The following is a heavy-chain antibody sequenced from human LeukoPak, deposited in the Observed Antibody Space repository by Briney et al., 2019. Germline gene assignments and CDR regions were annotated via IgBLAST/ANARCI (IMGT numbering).Heavy chain of an antibody. J-gene: IGHJ3*02. Sequence: KTSETLSLTCTVSGYSISSGYYWGWIRQPPGKGLEWIGEINHSGSTNYNPSLKSRVTISVDTSKNQFSLKLSSVTAADTAVYYCASWSYAFDIWGQGTMVTVSS. D-gene: IGHD3-3*01. CDR1: GYSISSGYY. CDR2: INHSGST. CDR3: ASWSYAFDI. V-gene: IGHV4-38-2*02.